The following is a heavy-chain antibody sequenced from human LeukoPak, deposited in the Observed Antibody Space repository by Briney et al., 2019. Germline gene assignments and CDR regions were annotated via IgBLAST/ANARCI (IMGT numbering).Heavy chain of an antibody. CDR3: TRYYYGSGRQGARVDY. D-gene: IGHD3-10*01. Sequence: PGGSLKLPCAASGFTFSGSAMHWVRQASGKGLEWVGRIRSKANSYATAYAASVKGRFTISRDDSKNTAYLQMNSLKTEDTAVYYCTRYYYGSGRQGARVDYWGQGTLVTVSS. J-gene: IGHJ4*02. V-gene: IGHV3-73*01. CDR2: IRSKANSYAT. CDR1: GFTFSGSA.